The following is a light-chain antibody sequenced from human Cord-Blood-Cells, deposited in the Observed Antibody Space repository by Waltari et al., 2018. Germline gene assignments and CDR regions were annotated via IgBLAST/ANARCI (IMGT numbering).Light chain of an antibody. V-gene: IGLV2-14*01. CDR2: EVS. Sequence: QSALTQPASVSGSPGQSITISCTGTSSDVGGYNYVSWYQQHPGKAPKLMIYEVSKRPSGGSNRVSGSKSGTTASLTISGLQAEDEADYYCSSYTSSSTLVFGTGTKVTVL. CDR1: SSDVGGYNY. CDR3: SSYTSSSTLV. J-gene: IGLJ1*01.